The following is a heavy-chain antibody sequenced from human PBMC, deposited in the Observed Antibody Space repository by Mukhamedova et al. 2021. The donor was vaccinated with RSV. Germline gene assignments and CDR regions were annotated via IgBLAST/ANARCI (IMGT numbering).Heavy chain of an antibody. V-gene: IGHV3-9*01. CDR2: GGM. J-gene: IGHJ4*02. Sequence: GGMGYADSVKGRFTVSRDNAKNSLYLQMNSLRDEDTAVYYCIKDVTPGEADHWGQGTLVTVSS. D-gene: IGHD3-10*01. CDR3: IKDVTPGEADH.